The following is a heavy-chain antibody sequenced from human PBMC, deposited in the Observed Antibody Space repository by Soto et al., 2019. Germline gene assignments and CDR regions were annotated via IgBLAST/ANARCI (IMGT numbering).Heavy chain of an antibody. V-gene: IGHV4-39*01. CDR3: AGHGSGTYYPVDC. CDR1: GGSITGAYYY. CDR2: INYSGGT. D-gene: IGHD3-10*01. Sequence: QLQLQESGPGLVKPSETLSLTCTVSGGSITGAYYYWGWIRQSPGQGLEYIGSINYSGGTYYNPARHGRVPRSVDTSKRQFSLRLVSVTAADTAVYFCAGHGSGTYYPVDCWGQGTLVTVSS. J-gene: IGHJ4*02.